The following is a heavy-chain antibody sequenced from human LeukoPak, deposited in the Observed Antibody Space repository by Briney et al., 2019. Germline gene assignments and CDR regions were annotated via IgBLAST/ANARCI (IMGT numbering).Heavy chain of an antibody. V-gene: IGHV3-23*01. Sequence: GGSLRLSCAGPGLTFSTYGMSWVRQAPGKGLEWVSTITGSGATTYYADSVKGRFTISRDNAKNSLYLQMNSLRAEDTAVYYCAREQYSYGYFSFDYWGQGTLVTVSS. D-gene: IGHD5-18*01. J-gene: IGHJ4*02. CDR1: GLTFSTYG. CDR2: ITGSGATT. CDR3: AREQYSYGYFSFDY.